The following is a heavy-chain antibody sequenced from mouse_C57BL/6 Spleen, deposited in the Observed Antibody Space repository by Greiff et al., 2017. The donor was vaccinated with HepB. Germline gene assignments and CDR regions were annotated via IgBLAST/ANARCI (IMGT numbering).Heavy chain of an antibody. CDR3: AINYGSSYRGFDY. Sequence: VQLQQSGAELVKPGASVKMSCKASGYTFTSYWITWVKQRPGQGLEWIGDIYPGSGSTNYNEKFKSKATLTVDTSSSTAYMQLSSLTSEDSAVYYCAINYGSSYRGFDYWGQGTTLTVSS. J-gene: IGHJ2*01. D-gene: IGHD1-1*01. CDR1: GYTFTSYW. V-gene: IGHV1-55*01. CDR2: IYPGSGST.